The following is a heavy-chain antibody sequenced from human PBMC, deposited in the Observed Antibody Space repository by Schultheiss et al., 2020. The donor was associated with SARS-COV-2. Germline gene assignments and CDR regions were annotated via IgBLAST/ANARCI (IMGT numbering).Heavy chain of an antibody. D-gene: IGHD3-16*01. CDR3: ARGAVGAFYYYYGMDV. CDR1: GGSISSISYY. J-gene: IGHJ6*02. V-gene: IGHV4-61*09. CDR2: IYTSGST. Sequence: SQTLSLTCTVSGGSISSISYYWSWIRQPAGKGLEWIGYIYTSGSTNYNPSLKSRVTISVDTSKNQFSLKLSSVTAADTAVYYCARGAVGAFYYYYGMDVWGQGTTVTVSS.